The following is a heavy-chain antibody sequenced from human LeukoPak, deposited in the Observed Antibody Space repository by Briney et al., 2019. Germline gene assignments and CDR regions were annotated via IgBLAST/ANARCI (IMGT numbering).Heavy chain of an antibody. CDR1: GGSINSYY. J-gene: IGHJ4*02. CDR2: LSSSGST. D-gene: IGHD3-10*01. Sequence: SETLSLTCTVSGGSINSYYWSWIRQPAGKGLEWIGRLSSSGSTNSNPSLKSRVTMSVDTPKNQLSLNLTSVTAADTAMYYCTRDDFGSGRPFDYWGQGILVTVSS. V-gene: IGHV4-4*07. CDR3: TRDDFGSGRPFDY.